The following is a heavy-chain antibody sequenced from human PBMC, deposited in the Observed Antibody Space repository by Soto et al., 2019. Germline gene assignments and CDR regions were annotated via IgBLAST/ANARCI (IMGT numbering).Heavy chain of an antibody. V-gene: IGHV3-48*02. D-gene: IGHD5-12*01. CDR1: GFTFSSYS. CDR3: ASSNRYSGYDWDDY. CDR2: ISSSSSTI. Sequence: VGSLRLSCAASGFTFSSYSMNWVRQAPGKGLEWVSYISSSSSTIYYADSVKGRFTISRDNAKNSLYLQMNSLRDEDTAVYYCASSNRYSGYDWDDYWGQGTLVTVS. J-gene: IGHJ4*02.